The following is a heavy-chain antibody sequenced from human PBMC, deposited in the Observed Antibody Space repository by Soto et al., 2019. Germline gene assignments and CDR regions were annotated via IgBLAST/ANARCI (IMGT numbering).Heavy chain of an antibody. D-gene: IGHD3-3*01. CDR2: ISYDGSNK. Sequence: GGSLRLSCAASGFTFSSYAMHWVRQAPAKGLEWVAVISYDGSNKYYADSVKGRFTISRDNSKNTLYLQMNSLRAEDTAVYYCAGETYYDSTRGGGMDVWGQGTTVTVSS. V-gene: IGHV3-30-3*01. J-gene: IGHJ6*02. CDR1: GFTFSSYA. CDR3: AGETYYDSTRGGGMDV.